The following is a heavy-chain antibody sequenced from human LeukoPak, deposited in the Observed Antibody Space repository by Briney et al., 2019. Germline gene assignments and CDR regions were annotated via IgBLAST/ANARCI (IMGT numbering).Heavy chain of an antibody. V-gene: IGHV1-18*01. D-gene: IGHD2-2*01. CDR3: ASSLGYCSSTSCLDYGY. CDR1: GYTFTSYG. Sequence: ASVKVSCKASGYTFTSYGISWVRQAPGQGLEWMGWISAYNGNTNYAQKLQGRVTMTTDTSTSTAYMELRSLRSEDTAVYYCASSLGYCSSTSCLDYGYWGQGTLVTVSS. J-gene: IGHJ4*02. CDR2: ISAYNGNT.